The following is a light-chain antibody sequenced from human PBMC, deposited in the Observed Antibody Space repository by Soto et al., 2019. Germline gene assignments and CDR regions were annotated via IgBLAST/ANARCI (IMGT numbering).Light chain of an antibody. CDR3: QQYGSSLWT. Sequence: EIVLTQSPATLSSFPGDRVTLSCRASQYINTRLAWYQHRPGQAPRLLIYQTSIRAAGIPARFSASGSGTDFTLTISRLEPEDFAVYYCQQYGSSLWTFGQGTKVDIK. CDR2: QTS. V-gene: IGKV3-20*01. J-gene: IGKJ1*01. CDR1: QYINTR.